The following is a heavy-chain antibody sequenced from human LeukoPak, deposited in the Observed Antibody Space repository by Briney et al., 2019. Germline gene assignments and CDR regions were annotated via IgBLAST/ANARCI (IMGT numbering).Heavy chain of an antibody. Sequence: GGSLRLSCAASGFTFSSYWMSWVRQAPGKGLEWVANIKQDGSEKYYVDSVKGRFTISRDNAKNSLYLQMNSLRAEDTAVYYCAKAGCSSTTCYSNCWGQGTLVAVSS. J-gene: IGHJ4*02. CDR2: IKQDGSEK. D-gene: IGHD2-2*01. CDR1: GFTFSSYW. CDR3: AKAGCSSTTCYSNC. V-gene: IGHV3-7*01.